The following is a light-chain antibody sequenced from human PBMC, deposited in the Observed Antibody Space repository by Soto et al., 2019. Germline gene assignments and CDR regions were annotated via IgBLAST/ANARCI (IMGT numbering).Light chain of an antibody. Sequence: DIQMTQSPSSLSASVGDRVTITCRASQSISSYLNWYHQKPGKAPKLLIYAASSLQSGVPSRFSGSGSGTYFTLTISSLQPEDFATYYCQQSYSTHLLTFGGGTKVDIK. CDR2: AAS. CDR1: QSISSY. J-gene: IGKJ4*01. CDR3: QQSYSTHLLT. V-gene: IGKV1-39*01.